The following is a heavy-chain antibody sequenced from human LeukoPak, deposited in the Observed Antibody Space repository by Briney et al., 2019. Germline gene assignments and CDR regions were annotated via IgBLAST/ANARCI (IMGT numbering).Heavy chain of an antibody. CDR1: GGSISSSSYY. V-gene: IGHV4-39*01. Sequence: SETLSLTCTVSGGSISSSSYYWGWIRQPPGKGLEWIGSIYHSGSTYYNPSLKSRVTISVDTSKNQFSLKLSSVTAADTAVYYCASHGSGSWFDYWGQGTLVTVSS. CDR3: ASHGSGSWFDY. CDR2: IYHSGST. D-gene: IGHD3-10*01. J-gene: IGHJ4*02.